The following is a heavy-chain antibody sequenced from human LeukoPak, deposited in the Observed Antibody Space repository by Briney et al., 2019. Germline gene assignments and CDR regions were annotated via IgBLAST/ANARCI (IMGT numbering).Heavy chain of an antibody. CDR3: ARDRSAAAGTVGY. D-gene: IGHD6-13*01. J-gene: IGHJ4*02. V-gene: IGHV4-34*01. Sequence: SETLSLTCAVYGGSFSGYYWSWIRQPPGKGLEWIGSIYYSGSTYYNPSLKSRVTISVDTSKNQFSLKLSSVTAADTAVYYCARDRSAAAGTVGYWGQGTLVTVSS. CDR2: IYYSGST. CDR1: GGSFSGYY.